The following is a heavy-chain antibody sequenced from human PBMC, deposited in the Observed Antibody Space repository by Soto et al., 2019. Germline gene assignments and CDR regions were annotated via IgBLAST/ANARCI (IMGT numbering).Heavy chain of an antibody. CDR1: GGSISSGDYY. CDR2: IYYSGST. Sequence: SETLSLTCTVSGGSISSGDYYWSWIRQPPGKGLEWIGYIYYSGSTYYNPSLKSRVTISVDTSKNQFSLKLSSVTAADTAVYYCARPTYYYDSSGGGAFDIWGQGTMVTVS. J-gene: IGHJ3*02. D-gene: IGHD3-22*01. V-gene: IGHV4-30-4*01. CDR3: ARPTYYYDSSGGGAFDI.